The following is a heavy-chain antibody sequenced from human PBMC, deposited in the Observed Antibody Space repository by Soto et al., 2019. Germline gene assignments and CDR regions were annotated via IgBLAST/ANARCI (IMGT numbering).Heavy chain of an antibody. D-gene: IGHD6-19*01. J-gene: IGHJ4*02. CDR1: GFSLTSTGVG. CDR2: TYWNDDD. Sequence: SGPTLVNPTQTLTLTCSFSGFSLTSTGVGVGWFRQPPGKALEWLGLTYWNDDDRYRSSLRSRLTITKDTSKNQVVLTMTNMDPEDTATYYCAPRPGGSGWRYYFDYWGQGTLVTVSS. V-gene: IGHV2-5*01. CDR3: APRPGGSGWRYYFDY.